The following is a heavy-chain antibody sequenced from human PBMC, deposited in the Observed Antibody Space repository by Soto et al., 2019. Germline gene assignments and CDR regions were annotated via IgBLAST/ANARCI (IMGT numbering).Heavy chain of an antibody. CDR1: GYTFTGYY. CDR3: ARGGKIQLWSYYYYYGMDV. CDR2: INPNSGGT. J-gene: IGHJ6*02. D-gene: IGHD5-18*01. V-gene: IGHV1-2*04. Sequence: GASVKVSCKASGYTFTGYYMHWVRQAPGQGLEWMGWINPNSGGTNYAQKFQGWVTMTRDTSISTAYMELSRLRSDDTAVYYCARGGKIQLWSYYYYYGMDVWGQGTTLTVSS.